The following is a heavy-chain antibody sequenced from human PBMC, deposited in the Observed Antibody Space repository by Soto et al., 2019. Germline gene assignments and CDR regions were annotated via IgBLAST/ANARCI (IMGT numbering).Heavy chain of an antibody. CDR2: IWYDGGNK. D-gene: IGHD3-10*01. CDR3: ARGLGELLSWYYYYGMDV. J-gene: IGHJ6*02. CDR1: GFTFSSYG. V-gene: IGHV3-33*01. Sequence: GGSLRLSCAASGFTFSSYGMHWVRQAPGKGLEWVAVIWYDGGNKYYADSVKGRFTISRDNSKNTLYLQMNSLRAEDTAVYYCARGLGELLSWYYYYGMDVWGQGTTVTVSS.